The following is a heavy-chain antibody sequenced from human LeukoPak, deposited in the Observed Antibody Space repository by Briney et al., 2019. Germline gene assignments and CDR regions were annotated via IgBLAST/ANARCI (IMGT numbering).Heavy chain of an antibody. D-gene: IGHD2/OR15-2a*01. CDR1: GGSFSGYY. V-gene: IGHV4-34*01. Sequence: SETLSLTCAVYGGSFSGYYWSWIRQPPGKGLEWIGEINHSGSTNYNPSLKSRVTISVDTSKNQFSLKLSSVTAADTAVYYCARSFYYYYYYMDVWGKGTTVTVSS. CDR3: ARSFYYYYYYMDV. J-gene: IGHJ6*03. CDR2: INHSGST.